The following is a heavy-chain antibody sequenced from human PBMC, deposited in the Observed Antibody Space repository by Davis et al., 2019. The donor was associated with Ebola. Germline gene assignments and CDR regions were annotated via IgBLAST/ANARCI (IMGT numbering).Heavy chain of an antibody. V-gene: IGHV4-39*02. CDR2: IYYSGST. Sequence: PSETLSLTCSVSGDSISSSSYYWGRIRQPPGKGLEWIGSIYYSGSTYYNPSLKSRVTISVDTSKNQFSLKLSSVTAADTAVYYCARDRSGYYYVGVFDYWGQGTLVTVSS. J-gene: IGHJ4*02. D-gene: IGHD3-22*01. CDR3: ARDRSGYYYVGVFDY. CDR1: GDSISSSSYY.